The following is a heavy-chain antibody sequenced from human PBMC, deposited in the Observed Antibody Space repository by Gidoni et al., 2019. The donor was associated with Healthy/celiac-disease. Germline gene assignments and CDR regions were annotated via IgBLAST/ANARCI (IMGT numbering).Heavy chain of an antibody. D-gene: IGHD6-13*01. CDR2: IIPIFGTA. Sequence: QVQLVQSGAEVKKPGSSVKVSCKASGGTFSSYAISWVRQAPGQGLEWMGGIIPIFGTANYAQKFQGRVTITADESTSTAYMELSSLRSEDTAVYYCPFPRETRGIAAAGKYGMDVWGQGTTVTVSS. CDR3: PFPRETRGIAAAGKYGMDV. V-gene: IGHV1-69*01. J-gene: IGHJ6*02. CDR1: GGTFSSYA.